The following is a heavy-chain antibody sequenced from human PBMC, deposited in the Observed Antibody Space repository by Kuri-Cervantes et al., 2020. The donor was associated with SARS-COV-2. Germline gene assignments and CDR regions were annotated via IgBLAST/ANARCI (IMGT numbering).Heavy chain of an antibody. D-gene: IGHD6-6*01. V-gene: IGHV3-33*01. CDR1: GFSFSTYG. CDR2: IWYDGSNK. CDR3: ARDYIAARPGLDY. J-gene: IGHJ4*02. Sequence: GESLKISCAASGFSFSTYGIHWVRQAPGKGLQWVAVIWYDGSNKYYADSVKGRFTISREDSKNTLYLQMNSLRAEDTAVYYGARDYIAARPGLDYWGQGTLVTVSS.